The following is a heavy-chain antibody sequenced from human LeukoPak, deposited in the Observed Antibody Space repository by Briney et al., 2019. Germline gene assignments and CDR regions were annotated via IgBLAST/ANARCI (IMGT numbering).Heavy chain of an antibody. CDR1: GGSISSSNW. Sequence: SETLSLTCAVSGGSISSSNWWSWVRQPPGEGLEWIGEIYHSGSTNYNPSLKSRVTISVDKSKDQFSLKLSSVTAADTAVYYCARRSSGTYYFDYWGQGTLVTVSS. CDR3: ARRSSGTYYFDY. J-gene: IGHJ4*02. CDR2: IYHSGST. D-gene: IGHD3-10*01. V-gene: IGHV4-4*02.